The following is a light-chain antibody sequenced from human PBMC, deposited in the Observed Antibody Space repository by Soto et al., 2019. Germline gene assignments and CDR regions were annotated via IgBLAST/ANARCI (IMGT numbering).Light chain of an antibody. CDR3: AAWDYSLSGGV. CDR1: SSNIGSNY. CDR2: SNN. Sequence: QSVLTQPPSASGTPGQRVTISCSGSSSNIGSNYVYWYQQLPGTAPKLLIYSNNQRPSGVPDRVTGSKSGTSASLAISGLRSEDEAHYYCAAWDYSLSGGVLVGGTKLTVL. V-gene: IGLV1-47*02. J-gene: IGLJ2*01.